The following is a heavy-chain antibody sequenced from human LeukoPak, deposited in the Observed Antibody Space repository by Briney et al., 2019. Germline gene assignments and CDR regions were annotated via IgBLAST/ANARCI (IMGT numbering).Heavy chain of an antibody. V-gene: IGHV1-8*01. CDR1: GYTFTNND. CDR2: MSPKSGNT. D-gene: IGHD2-2*02. Sequence: ASVRVSCKATGYTFTNNDINWVRQAPGQGLEWLGWMSPKSGNTGYAQQLQGRVTMTKNASIATAYSDLSSLRSEDTAVYYCARAGRSSIPGAIRSYYFDYWGQGTLITVPS. J-gene: IGHJ4*02. CDR3: ARAGRSSIPGAIRSYYFDY.